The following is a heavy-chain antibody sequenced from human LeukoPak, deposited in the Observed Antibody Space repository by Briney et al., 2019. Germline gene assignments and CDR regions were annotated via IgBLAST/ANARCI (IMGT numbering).Heavy chain of an antibody. Sequence: TGRSLRLSCAASGFSFSSYVMHWVRQAPGKGLEWVAVISYDGSNKYYADSVKGRFTISRDNSKNTLYLQMNSLRDEDTAVYYCARDILTKQAYSGYDNWGQGTLVTVSS. D-gene: IGHD5-12*01. V-gene: IGHV3-30-3*01. CDR2: ISYDGSNK. J-gene: IGHJ4*02. CDR3: ARDILTKQAYSGYDN. CDR1: GFSFSSYV.